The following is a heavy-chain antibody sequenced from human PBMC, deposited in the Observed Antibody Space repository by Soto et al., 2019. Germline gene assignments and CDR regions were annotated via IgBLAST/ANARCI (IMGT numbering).Heavy chain of an antibody. V-gene: IGHV3-30*03. CDR2: ISYDGSNK. CDR3: ARRRGYSNYFNRPGGIGMDV. Sequence: GGSLRLSCAASGFTFSSYGMHWVRQAPGKGLEWVAVISYDGSNKYYADSVKGRFTISRDNSKNTLYLQMNSLRAEDTAVYYCARRRGYSNYFNRPGGIGMDVWGQGTTVTVSS. J-gene: IGHJ6*02. D-gene: IGHD4-4*01. CDR1: GFTFSSYG.